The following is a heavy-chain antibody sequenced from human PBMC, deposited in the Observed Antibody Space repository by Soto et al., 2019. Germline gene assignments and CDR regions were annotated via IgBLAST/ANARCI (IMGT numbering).Heavy chain of an antibody. Sequence: EVQLVESGGGLVKPGGSLRLSCAASGFTFNTYDMNWVRQAPGKGLEWVSSITTSSAYIYYADSLKGRITISRDNVKNSLFLQMNSLRAEDTAVYYFVRSGTARLLRHSWFDTWGQGTLVTVSP. CDR1: GFTFNTYD. D-gene: IGHD2-21*01. CDR2: ITTSSAYI. J-gene: IGHJ5*02. CDR3: VRSGTARLLRHSWFDT. V-gene: IGHV3-21*01.